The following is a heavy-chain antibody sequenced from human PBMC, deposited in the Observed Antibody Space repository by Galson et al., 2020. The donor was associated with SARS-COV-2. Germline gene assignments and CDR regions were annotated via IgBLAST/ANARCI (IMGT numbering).Heavy chain of an antibody. CDR1: GASISSGSYY. Sequence: SETLSLTCTVSGASISSGSYYWSWIRQPAGKGLEWIGRIYKSGNTNYNPSLWSQVTISVDTSKNQFSLKLTSVTAADTAVDYCARGNSPCVTIFGVLTGTCGMDVWGQGTTVTVSS. J-gene: IGHJ6*02. CDR3: ARGNSPCVTIFGVLTGTCGMDV. CDR2: IYKSGNT. V-gene: IGHV4-61*02. D-gene: IGHD3-3*01.